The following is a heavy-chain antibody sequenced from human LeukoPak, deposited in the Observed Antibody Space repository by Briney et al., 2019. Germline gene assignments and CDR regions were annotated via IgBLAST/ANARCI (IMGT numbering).Heavy chain of an antibody. J-gene: IGHJ4*02. CDR2: IYSGGST. Sequence: GRSLRLSCAASGFTVSSNYISWVRQAPGKGLEWVSVIYSGGSTYYADSVKGRFTISRDNSKNTLYLQMNSLRAEDTAVYYCARASGSYYYFDYWGQGTLVTVSS. V-gene: IGHV3-66*02. CDR1: GFTVSSNY. CDR3: ARASGSYYYFDY. D-gene: IGHD1-26*01.